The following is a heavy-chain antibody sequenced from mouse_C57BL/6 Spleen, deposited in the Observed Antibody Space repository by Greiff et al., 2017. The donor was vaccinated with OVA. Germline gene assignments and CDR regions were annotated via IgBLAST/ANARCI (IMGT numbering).Heavy chain of an antibody. CDR1: GYTFTSYW. D-gene: IGHD3-3*01. V-gene: IGHV1-52*01. CDR3: ASEEGPWFAY. Sequence: QVQLQQPGAELVRPGSSVKLSCKASGYTFTSYWMHWVKQRPIQGLEWIGNIDPSDSETHYNQKFKEKATLTVDKSSSTAYMQLSSLTSEDSAVYYCASEEGPWFAYWGQGTLVTVSA. CDR2: IDPSDSET. J-gene: IGHJ3*01.